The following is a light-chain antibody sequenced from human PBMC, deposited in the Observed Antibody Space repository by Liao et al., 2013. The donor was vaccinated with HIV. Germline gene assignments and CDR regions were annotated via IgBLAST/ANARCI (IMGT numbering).Light chain of an antibody. V-gene: IGLV3-21*01. CDR3: QVWDSSSFHVV. J-gene: IGLJ2*01. CDR1: NIGRKS. Sequence: SYVLTQPPSVSVAPGKTARITCGGNNIGRKSVHWYQQKPGQAPVVVIYYDSDRPSGIPERFSGSNSENTATLTISRVEAGDEADYFCQVWDSSSFHVVFGGGTTLTVL. CDR2: YDS.